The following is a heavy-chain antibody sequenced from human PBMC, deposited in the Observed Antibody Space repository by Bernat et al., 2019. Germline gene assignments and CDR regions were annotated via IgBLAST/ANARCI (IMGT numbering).Heavy chain of an antibody. CDR3: ARRGSSGYYLYYFDY. CDR2: IYYSGST. J-gene: IGHJ4*02. Sequence: QLQLQESGPGLVKPSETLSLTCTVSGGSISSSSYYWGWIRQPPGKGLEWIGSIYYSGSTYYNPSLKSRVTISVDTSKNQFSLKLGSVTAADTAVYYCARRGSSGYYLYYFDYWGQGTLVTVSS. D-gene: IGHD3-22*01. CDR1: GGSISSSSYY. V-gene: IGHV4-39*01.